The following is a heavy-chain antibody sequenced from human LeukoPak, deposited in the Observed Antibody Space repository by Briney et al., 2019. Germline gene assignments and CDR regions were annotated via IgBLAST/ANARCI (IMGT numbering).Heavy chain of an antibody. J-gene: IGHJ6*03. D-gene: IGHD2-21*01. CDR1: GFTFDDYA. CDR3: AKTYSYRARDYYYMDV. V-gene: IGHV3-43D*03. CDR2: ISWDGGST. Sequence: GGYLRLSCAASGFTFDDYAMHWVRQAPGQGLEWVSLISWDGGSTYYADSVKGRFTISRDNSKNSLYLQMNSLRAEDTALYYCAKTYSYRARDYYYMDVWGKGTTVTVSS.